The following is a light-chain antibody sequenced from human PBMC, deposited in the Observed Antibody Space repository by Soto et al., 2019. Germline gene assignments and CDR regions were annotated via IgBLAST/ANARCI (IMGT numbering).Light chain of an antibody. Sequence: DIVLTQSPGTLSLSPGERATLSCRASQSVATQFFTWSQQRPGQAPRVLIYGTSTRATGIPDRLSGSGSGTDFTLTISRLEPEDVAVYYCQQYNSSSGYTFGQGTKLEIK. CDR1: QSVATQF. CDR2: GTS. J-gene: IGKJ2*01. V-gene: IGKV3-20*01. CDR3: QQYNSSSGYT.